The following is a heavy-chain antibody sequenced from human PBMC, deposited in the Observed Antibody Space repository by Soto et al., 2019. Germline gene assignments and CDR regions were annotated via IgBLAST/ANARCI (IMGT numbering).Heavy chain of an antibody. D-gene: IGHD2-2*01. CDR3: ARGAGYCSSTSCYGGRFDP. CDR2: IIPIFGTA. V-gene: IGHV1-69*13. CDR1: GGTFSSYA. Sequence: SVKVSCKASGGTFSSYAISWVRQAPGQGLEWMGGIIPIFGTANYAQKFQGRVTITADESTSTAYMELSSLRSEDTAVYYCARGAGYCSSTSCYGGRFDPWGQGTLVTVSS. J-gene: IGHJ5*02.